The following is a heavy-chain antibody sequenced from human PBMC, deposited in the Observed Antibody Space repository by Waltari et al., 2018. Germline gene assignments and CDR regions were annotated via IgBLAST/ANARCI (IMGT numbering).Heavy chain of an antibody. CDR1: GFPFWKYA. V-gene: IGHV3-23*01. J-gene: IGHJ6*02. CDR2: ISGSCDST. D-gene: IGHD3-16*01. Sequence: EVQLLESGGGLVQHGGSLRVSCAASGFPFWKYAMTWVRQAPGKGLEWVSTISGSCDSTYYADSVKGRFSISRDNSKNTVYLQMNGLRAEDTGVYYCAKDKVGPTWYYYGMDVWGQGTTVTVSS. CDR3: AKDKVGPTWYYYGMDV.